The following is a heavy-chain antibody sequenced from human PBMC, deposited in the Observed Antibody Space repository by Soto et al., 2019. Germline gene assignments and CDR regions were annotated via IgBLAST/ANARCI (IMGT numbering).Heavy chain of an antibody. CDR3: ARGDRAMAYGMDV. V-gene: IGHV5-51*01. CDR1: GYSFTSYW. Sequence: PGESLTISCKGSGYSFTSYWIGWVRQMPGKGLEWMGIIYPGDSDTRYSPSFQGQVTISADKSISTAYLQWSSLKASDTAMYYCARGDRAMAYGMDVRGQESTFTASS. J-gene: IGHJ6*02. D-gene: IGHD5-18*01. CDR2: IYPGDSDT.